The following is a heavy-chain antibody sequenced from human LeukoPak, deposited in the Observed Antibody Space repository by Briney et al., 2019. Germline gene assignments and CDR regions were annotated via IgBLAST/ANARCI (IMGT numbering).Heavy chain of an antibody. CDR3: ARGVARSSKFHFSYYFDY. Sequence: PSETLSLTCIASGGSISSSSYYWGWIRQPPGKGLEWIGSIYHSGSTYYNPSLKSRVTISVDTSKNQFSLNLSSVTAADTAVYYCARGVARSSKFHFSYYFDYWGQGTLVTVPS. J-gene: IGHJ4*02. D-gene: IGHD6-6*01. CDR2: IYHSGST. V-gene: IGHV4-39*07. CDR1: GGSISSSSYY.